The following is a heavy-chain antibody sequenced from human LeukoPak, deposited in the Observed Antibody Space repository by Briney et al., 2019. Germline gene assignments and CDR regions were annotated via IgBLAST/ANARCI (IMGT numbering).Heavy chain of an antibody. CDR3: ARGQGRSSTSCYTHWFDP. J-gene: IGHJ5*02. Sequence: SETLSLTCAVYGGSFSGYYWSWIRQPPGKGLEWIGEINHSGSTNYNPSLKSRVTISVDTSKNQFSLKLSSVTAADTAVYYCARGQGRSSTSCYTHWFDPWGQGTLVTVSS. D-gene: IGHD2-2*02. CDR1: GGSFSGYY. CDR2: INHSGST. V-gene: IGHV4-34*01.